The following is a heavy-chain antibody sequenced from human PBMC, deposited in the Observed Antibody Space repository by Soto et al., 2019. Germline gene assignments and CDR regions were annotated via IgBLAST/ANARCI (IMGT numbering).Heavy chain of an antibody. CDR2: INHSGST. CDR3: ARVRRYYYYYYGMDV. J-gene: IGHJ6*02. V-gene: IGHV4-34*01. Sequence: QVQLQQWGAGLLKPSETLSLTCAVYGGSFSGYYWSWIRQPPGKGLEWIGEINHSGSTNYNPSLKSRVTISVDTSKNQFSRKLSSVTAADTAVYYCARVRRYYYYYYGMDVWGQGTTVTVSS. CDR1: GGSFSGYY.